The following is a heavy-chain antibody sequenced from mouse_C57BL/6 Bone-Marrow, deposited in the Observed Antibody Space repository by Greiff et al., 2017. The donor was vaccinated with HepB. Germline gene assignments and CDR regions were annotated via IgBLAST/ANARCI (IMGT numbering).Heavy chain of an antibody. CDR1: GYSITSGYY. CDR3: SRLDYGSSYGYFDV. Sequence: EVKLMESGPGLVKPSQSLSLTCSVTGYSITSGYYWYWIRQFPGNKLEWMGYIRYDGSNNYNPSLKNRNPITRDTSKNPLFLKLTSVTTEDTATYYCSRLDYGSSYGYFDVWGAGATVTVAS. J-gene: IGHJ1*01. D-gene: IGHD1-1*01. V-gene: IGHV3-6*01. CDR2: IRYDGSN.